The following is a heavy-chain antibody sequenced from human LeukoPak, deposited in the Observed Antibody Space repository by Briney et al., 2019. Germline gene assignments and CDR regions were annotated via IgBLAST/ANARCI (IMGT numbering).Heavy chain of an antibody. Sequence: GGSLRLSCAASGFTFSSFAMSWVRQAPGKGLEWVSAISGSGGATYYADSAKGRFTISRDNSKNTLYLQMNSLRAEDTAVYYCAKVSRGIVAAMDVWGKGTTVTVSS. CDR2: ISGSGGAT. V-gene: IGHV3-23*01. D-gene: IGHD6-25*01. CDR3: AKVSRGIVAAMDV. CDR1: GFTFSSFA. J-gene: IGHJ6*03.